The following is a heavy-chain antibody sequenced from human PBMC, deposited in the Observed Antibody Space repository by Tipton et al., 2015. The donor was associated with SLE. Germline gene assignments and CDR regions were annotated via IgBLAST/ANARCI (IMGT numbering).Heavy chain of an antibody. Sequence: SLRLSCAASGFTFSNYAMHWVRQSPGKGLEWVAMISYDGSNKHNAESVKGRFTISRDNDKNSLYLQMNSLRAEDTAVYYCARDPAPAAGRMDYWGQGTLVTVS. J-gene: IGHJ4*02. V-gene: IGHV3-30*07. CDR3: ARDPAPAAGRMDY. CDR1: GFTFSNYA. CDR2: ISYDGSNK. D-gene: IGHD6-13*01.